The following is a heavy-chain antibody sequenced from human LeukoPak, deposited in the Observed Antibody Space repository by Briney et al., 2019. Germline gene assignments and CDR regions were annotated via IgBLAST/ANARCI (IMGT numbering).Heavy chain of an antibody. CDR1: GFTFSSHD. V-gene: IGHV3-7*01. CDR3: ARDSSSTHRYPMFDY. Sequence: GGSLRLSCAASGFTFSSHDMHWVRQAPGKGLEWVANIKQDGNEKYYADSVKGRFTISRDNAKNSLFLQMNSLRAEDTAVYYCARDSSSTHRYPMFDYWGPGTLVTVSS. J-gene: IGHJ4*02. D-gene: IGHD6-13*01. CDR2: IKQDGNEK.